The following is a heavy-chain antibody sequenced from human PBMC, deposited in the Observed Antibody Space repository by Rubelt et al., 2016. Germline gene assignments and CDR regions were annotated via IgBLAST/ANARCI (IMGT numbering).Heavy chain of an antibody. CDR2: ISYDGSNK. CDR1: GFTFSSYA. CDR3: ARDATGFRAFDY. V-gene: IGHV3-30*04. D-gene: IGHD1-1*01. J-gene: IGHJ4*02. Sequence: GFTFSSYAMHWVRQAPGKGLEWVAVISYDGSNKYYADSVKGRFTISRDNARNTVYLQINSLRGDDTAVYYCARDATGFRAFDYWGQGTLVTVSS.